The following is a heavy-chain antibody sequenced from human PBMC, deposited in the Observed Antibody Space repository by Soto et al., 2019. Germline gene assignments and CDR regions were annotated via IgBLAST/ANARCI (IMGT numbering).Heavy chain of an antibody. CDR1: GFTFSSYA. J-gene: IGHJ4*02. D-gene: IGHD6-19*01. Sequence: GGSLRLSCAASGFTFSSYAMSRVRQAPGKGLEWVSAISGSGGSTYYADSVKGRFTISRDNSKNTLYLQMNSLRAEDTAVYYCAKDQGSGWYSSLIDYWGQGTLVTVSS. CDR3: AKDQGSGWYSSLIDY. CDR2: ISGSGGST. V-gene: IGHV3-23*01.